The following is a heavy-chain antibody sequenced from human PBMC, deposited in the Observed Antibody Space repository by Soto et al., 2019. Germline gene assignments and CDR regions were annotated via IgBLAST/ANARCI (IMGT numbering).Heavy chain of an antibody. J-gene: IGHJ5*02. CDR3: ARLRVVVVAATQRGNWFDP. CDR2: INHSGST. D-gene: IGHD2-15*01. CDR1: GGSFSGYY. V-gene: IGHV4-34*01. Sequence: SETLSLTCAVYGGSFSGYYWSWIRQPPGKGLEWIGEINHSGSTNYNPSLKSRVTISVDTSKNQFSLKLSSVTAADTAVYYCARLRVVVVAATQRGNWFDPWGQGTLVTVSS.